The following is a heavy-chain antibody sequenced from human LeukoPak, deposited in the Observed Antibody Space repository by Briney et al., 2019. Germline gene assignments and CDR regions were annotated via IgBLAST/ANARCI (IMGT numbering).Heavy chain of an antibody. CDR3: AKQPYQYVSGSPSWLDP. V-gene: IGHV3-23*01. CDR1: GFTFSSHA. CDR2: IGGGSGKI. D-gene: IGHD3-10*01. Sequence: GGSLRLSCAASGFTFSSHAMTWVRQAPGKGLEWVSGIGGGSGKIFDADSVKGRFTISRDNSKNTLYLQMNTLRAEDTAVYFCAKQPYQYVSGSPSWLDPWGQGTLVTVSS. J-gene: IGHJ5*02.